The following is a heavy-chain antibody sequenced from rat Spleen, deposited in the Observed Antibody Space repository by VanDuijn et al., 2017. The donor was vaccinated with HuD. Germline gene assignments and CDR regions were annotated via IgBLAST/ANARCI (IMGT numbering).Heavy chain of an antibody. CDR2: ISYDGSIT. J-gene: IGHJ3*01. D-gene: IGHD1-10*01. V-gene: IGHV5-20*01. Sequence: EVQLLESDGGFVQPGGSLKLSCEASGFTFSDYYMAWVRQAPTKGLEWVASISYDGSITYHRDSVKGRFTVSRDNVKSTLYLQMNSLRSEDTATYYCTTDNYCFAHWGQGTLVTVSS. CDR3: TTDNYCFAH. CDR1: GFTFSDYY.